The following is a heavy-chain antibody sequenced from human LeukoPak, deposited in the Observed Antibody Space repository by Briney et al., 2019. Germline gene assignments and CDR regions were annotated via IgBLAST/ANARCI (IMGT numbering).Heavy chain of an antibody. D-gene: IGHD1-1*01. CDR2: IIPIFGSA. CDR1: GGTFSSYA. Sequence: EASVKVSCKASGGTFSSYAISWVRQAPGQGLEWMGGIIPIFGSANYAQKFQGRVTITADESTSTAYMELSSLRSEDTAVYYCARALHLELHSYFDSWGQGTLITVSS. V-gene: IGHV1-69*01. J-gene: IGHJ4*02. CDR3: ARALHLELHSYFDS.